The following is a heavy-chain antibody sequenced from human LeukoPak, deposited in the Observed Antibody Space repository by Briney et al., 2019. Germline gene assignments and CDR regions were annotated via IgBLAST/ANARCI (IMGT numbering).Heavy chain of an antibody. CDR3: ASSLNTVMVSPYYFEY. CDR2: ISSSGVTT. V-gene: IGHV3-11*04. Sequence: GGSLRLSCAASGFTFSDYYMTWIRQAPGQGLGWISYISSSGVTTYYADSVKGRFTISRDNVKNSLSLFMNSLRAEDTAVYYCASSLNTVMVSPYYFEYWGQGTLVTVSA. CDR1: GFTFSDYY. J-gene: IGHJ4*02. D-gene: IGHD5-18*01.